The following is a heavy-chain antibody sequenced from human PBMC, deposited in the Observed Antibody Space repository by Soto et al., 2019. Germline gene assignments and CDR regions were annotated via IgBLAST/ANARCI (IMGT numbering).Heavy chain of an antibody. Sequence: QVQLVESGGGVVQPGRSLRLSCAASGFAFSSYAMHWVRQAPGKGLEWVAVISYDGSNKYYADSVKGRFTISRDNSKNTLYLQMNSLRAEDTAVCYCARPQWPILTNDAFDIWGQGTMDTVSS. V-gene: IGHV3-30-3*01. CDR2: ISYDGSNK. J-gene: IGHJ3*02. CDR3: ARPQWPILTNDAFDI. CDR1: GFAFSSYA. D-gene: IGHD6-19*01.